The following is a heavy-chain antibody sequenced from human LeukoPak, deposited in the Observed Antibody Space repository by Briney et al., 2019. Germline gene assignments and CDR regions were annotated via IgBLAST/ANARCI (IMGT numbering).Heavy chain of an antibody. CDR1: GFTFSSYS. J-gene: IGHJ4*02. Sequence: GGSLRLSCAASGFTFSSYSMNWVRQAPGKGLEWVSYISGNSDTLYYADSVRGRFTISRDNAKNSLSLQMNSLRDEDTAVYYCTRVVSGWPIFGLWGQGALVTVSS. CDR3: TRVVSGWPIFGL. D-gene: IGHD6-19*01. CDR2: ISGNSDTL. V-gene: IGHV3-48*02.